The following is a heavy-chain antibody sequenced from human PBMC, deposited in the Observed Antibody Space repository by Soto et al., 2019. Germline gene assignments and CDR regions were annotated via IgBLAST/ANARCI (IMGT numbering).Heavy chain of an antibody. CDR1: GGSISRYY. D-gene: IGHD6-13*01. CDR3: ARGDSSSWYRGDYGMDV. Sequence: SETLSITCTVSGGSISRYYWSWIRQPPGKGLEWIGYIYYSGSTNYNPSLKSRVTISVDTSKNQFSLKLSSVTAADTAVYYCARGDSSSWYRGDYGMDVWGQGTTVTVSS. J-gene: IGHJ6*02. V-gene: IGHV4-59*01. CDR2: IYYSGST.